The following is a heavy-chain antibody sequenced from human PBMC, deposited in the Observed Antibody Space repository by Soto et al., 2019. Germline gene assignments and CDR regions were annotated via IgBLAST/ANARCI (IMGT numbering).Heavy chain of an antibody. D-gene: IGHD1-7*01. CDR3: ARGPLFSQNSPHLDY. J-gene: IGHJ4*02. V-gene: IGHV4-4*07. Sequence: SWTLSLTCTVAGCSISSYYWTWIRQTAGKGLEWIGRIYTNGGANYHPSLKSRVTMSVDTSKNQFSLKLSSVTAADTAIYYCARGPLFSQNSPHLDYWGQGTLVTVSS. CDR2: IYTNGGA. CDR1: GCSISSYY.